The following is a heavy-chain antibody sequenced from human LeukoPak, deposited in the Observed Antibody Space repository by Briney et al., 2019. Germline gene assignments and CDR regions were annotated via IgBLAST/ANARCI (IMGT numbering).Heavy chain of an antibody. CDR1: GYTFTGYY. D-gene: IGHD2-2*01. J-gene: IGHJ5*02. V-gene: IGHV1-2*02. Sequence: ASVKASCKASGYTFTGYYMHWVRQAPGQGLEWMGWINPNSGGTNYAQKFQGRVTMTRDTSISTAYMELSRLRSDDTAVYYCARGDIVVVPAAGVYNWFDPWGQGTLVTVSS. CDR2: INPNSGGT. CDR3: ARGDIVVVPAAGVYNWFDP.